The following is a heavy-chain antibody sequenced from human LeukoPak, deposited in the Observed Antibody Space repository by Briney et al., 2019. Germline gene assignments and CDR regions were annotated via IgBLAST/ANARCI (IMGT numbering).Heavy chain of an antibody. CDR3: ARAPYYYGSGTFDY. CDR2: IYYSGST. Sequence: SETLSLTCTVSGGSISSSSYYWGWIRQPPGKGLEWIGSIYYSGSTDYNPSLKSRVTISVDTSKSQFSLKVSSVTAADTAVYYCARAPYYYGSGTFDYWGQGTLVTVSS. V-gene: IGHV4-39*07. J-gene: IGHJ4*02. D-gene: IGHD3-10*01. CDR1: GGSISSSSYY.